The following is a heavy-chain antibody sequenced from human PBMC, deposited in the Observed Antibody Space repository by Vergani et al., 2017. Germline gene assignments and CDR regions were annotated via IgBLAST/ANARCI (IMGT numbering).Heavy chain of an antibody. D-gene: IGHD2-2*01. CDR1: GGTFSSYT. V-gene: IGHV1-69*02. CDR2: IIPILGIA. Sequence: QVQLVQSGAEVKKPGSSVKVSCKASGGTFSSYTISWVRQAPGQGLEWMGRIIPILGIANYAQKFQGRVTITADKPTSTAYMELSSLRSEDTAVYYCARAYGYCSSTSCYEGKNWFDPWGQGTLVTVSS. CDR3: ARAYGYCSSTSCYEGKNWFDP. J-gene: IGHJ5*02.